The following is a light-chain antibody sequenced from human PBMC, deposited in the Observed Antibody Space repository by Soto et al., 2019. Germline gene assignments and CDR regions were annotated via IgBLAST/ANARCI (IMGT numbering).Light chain of an antibody. CDR1: QSVSSN. Sequence: EIVMTQSPATLSVSPGERATLSCRASQSVSSNLAWYQQKPGQAPRLLIYGASTRATGIPARFSGSGSGTEFTLTISSLQSEDFAFDYCQQYNNWPWTFGQGTKVEIK. V-gene: IGKV3-15*01. CDR2: GAS. J-gene: IGKJ1*01. CDR3: QQYNNWPWT.